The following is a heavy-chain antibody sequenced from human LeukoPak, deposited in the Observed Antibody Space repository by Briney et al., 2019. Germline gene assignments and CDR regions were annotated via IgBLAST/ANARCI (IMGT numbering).Heavy chain of an antibody. D-gene: IGHD3-9*01. CDR2: ISYDGSNK. J-gene: IGHJ4*02. Sequence: GRSLRLSCAASGFTFSSYAMHWVRQAPGKGLEWVAAISYDGSNKYYADSVKGRFTISRDNSKNTLYLQMNSLRAEDTAVYYCARDCQYYDILAGFGYWGQGTLVTVSS. V-gene: IGHV3-30-3*01. CDR1: GFTFSSYA. CDR3: ARDCQYYDILAGFGY.